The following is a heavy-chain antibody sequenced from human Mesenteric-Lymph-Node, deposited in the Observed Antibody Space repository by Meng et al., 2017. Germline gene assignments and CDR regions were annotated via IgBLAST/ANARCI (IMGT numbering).Heavy chain of an antibody. CDR2: IYYSGST. CDR3: ARRDSSGYYSGLDY. CDR1: GGSISSYY. D-gene: IGHD3-22*01. J-gene: IGHJ4*02. Sequence: SETLSLTCTVSGGSISSYYWSWIRQPPGKGLEWIGYIYYSGSTNYNPSLKSRVTISVDTSKNQFSLKLSSVTAADTAVYYCARRDSSGYYSGLDYWGQGTLVTVSS. V-gene: IGHV4-59*12.